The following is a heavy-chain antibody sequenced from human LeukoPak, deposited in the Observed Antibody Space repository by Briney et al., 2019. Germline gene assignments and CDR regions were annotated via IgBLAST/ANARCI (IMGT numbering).Heavy chain of an antibody. CDR2: IYHSGST. J-gene: IGHJ3*02. CDR3: ARSGVTGDAFDI. D-gene: IGHD3-10*01. Sequence: SQTLSLTCAVSGGSISSGGYSWSWIRQPPGKGLEWIGYIYHSGSTYYNPSLKSRVTISVDRSKNQFSLKLSSVTAADTAVYYCARSGVTGDAFDIWGQGTMVTVSS. V-gene: IGHV4-30-2*01. CDR1: GGSISSGGYS.